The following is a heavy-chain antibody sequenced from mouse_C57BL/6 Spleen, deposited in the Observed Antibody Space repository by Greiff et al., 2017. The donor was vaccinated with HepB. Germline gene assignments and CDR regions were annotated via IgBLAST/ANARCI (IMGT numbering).Heavy chain of an antibody. CDR1: GFTFSDYG. CDR3: ASPYYYGSSWGYAMDY. V-gene: IGHV5-17*01. CDR2: ISSGSSTI. J-gene: IGHJ4*01. Sequence: EVQLMESGGGLVKPGGSLKLSCAASGFTFSDYGMHWVRQAPEKGLEWVAYISSGSSTIYYADTVKGRFTISRDNAKNTLFLQMTSLRSEDTAMYYCASPYYYGSSWGYAMDYWGQGASVTVSS. D-gene: IGHD1-1*01.